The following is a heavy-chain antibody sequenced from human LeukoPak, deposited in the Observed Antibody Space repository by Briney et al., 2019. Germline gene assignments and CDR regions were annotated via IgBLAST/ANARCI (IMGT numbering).Heavy chain of an antibody. CDR3: ASFTTGGHLS. CDR2: IYYSGST. J-gene: IGHJ5*02. V-gene: IGHV4-39*07. Sequence: SETLSLTCTVSGGSISSSSYYWGWIRQPPGKGLEWIGSIYYSGSTYYNPSLKSRVTISVDTSKNQFSLKLSSVTAADTAVYFCASFTTGGHLSWGQGTLVTVSS. D-gene: IGHD3-22*01. CDR1: GGSISSSSYY.